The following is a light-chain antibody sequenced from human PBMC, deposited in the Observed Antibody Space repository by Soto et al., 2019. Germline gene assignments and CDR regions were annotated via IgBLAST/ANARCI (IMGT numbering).Light chain of an antibody. CDR3: PSYVGNLIWV. CDR2: EVT. CDR1: SSDVGAYKY. J-gene: IGLJ3*02. Sequence: QSALTQPPSASGSPGQSVTISCTGTSSDVGAYKYVSWYQQNPGKAPKLMIYEVTKRPSGVPDRFSGSKSGNTASLTVSGLQAEDEADYYCPSYVGNLIWVFGGGTNLTVL. V-gene: IGLV2-8*01.